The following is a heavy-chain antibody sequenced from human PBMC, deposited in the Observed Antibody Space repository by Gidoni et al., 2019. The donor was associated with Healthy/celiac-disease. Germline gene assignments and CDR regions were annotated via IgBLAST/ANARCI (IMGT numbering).Heavy chain of an antibody. CDR2: INHSGST. CDR3: ARAHVISPRKYFQH. Sequence: QVQLQQWGAGLLKPSETLSLTCAVYGGSFSGYYWSWIRQPPGKGLEWIGEINHSGSTNYNPSLKSRVTISVDTSKNQFSLKLSSVTAADTAVYYCARAHVISPRKYFQHWGQGTLVTVSS. CDR1: GGSFSGYY. D-gene: IGHD3-16*02. J-gene: IGHJ1*01. V-gene: IGHV4-34*01.